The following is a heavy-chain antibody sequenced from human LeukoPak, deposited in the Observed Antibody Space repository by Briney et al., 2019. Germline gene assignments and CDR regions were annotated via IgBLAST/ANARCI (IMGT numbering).Heavy chain of an antibody. J-gene: IGHJ3*02. CDR3: ASRYCSSSTSCYAEDAFDI. CDR1: GYTFTSYG. CDR2: ISAYNGNT. D-gene: IGHD2-2*01. V-gene: IGHV1-18*01. Sequence: ASVKVSCKASGYTFTSYGISWVRQAPGQGLEWMGWISAYNGNTNYAQKLQGRVTMTTDTSTSTAYMELRSLRSDDTAVYYCASRYCSSSTSCYAEDAFDIWGQGTMVTVSS.